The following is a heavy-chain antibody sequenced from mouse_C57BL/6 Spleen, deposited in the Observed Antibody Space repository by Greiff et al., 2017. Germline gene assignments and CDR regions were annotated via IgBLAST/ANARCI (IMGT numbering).Heavy chain of an antibody. D-gene: IGHD1-1*01. V-gene: IGHV5-4*01. J-gene: IGHJ1*03. CDR1: GFTFSSYA. Sequence: EVQLVESGGGLVKPGGSLKLSCAASGFTFSSYAMSWVRQTPEKRLEWVATISDGGSYTYYPDNVKGRFTISRDNAKNNLYLQMSHLKSEDTAMYYCARERHYGSSYWYFDVWGTGTTVTVSS. CDR3: ARERHYGSSYWYFDV. CDR2: ISDGGSYT.